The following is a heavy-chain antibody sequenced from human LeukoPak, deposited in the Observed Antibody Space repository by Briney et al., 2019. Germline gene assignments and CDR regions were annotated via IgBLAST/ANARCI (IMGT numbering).Heavy chain of an antibody. V-gene: IGHV3-30*02. Sequence: GGSLRLSCAASGFTFSSYGMHWVRQAPGKGLEWVAFIRYDGSNKYYADSAKGRFTISRDNSKNTLYLQMNSLRAEDTAVYYCAKLTLNTNCTNGVCWNWFDPWGQGTLVTVSS. CDR3: AKLTLNTNCTNGVCWNWFDP. CDR2: IRYDGSNK. D-gene: IGHD2-8*01. J-gene: IGHJ5*02. CDR1: GFTFSSYG.